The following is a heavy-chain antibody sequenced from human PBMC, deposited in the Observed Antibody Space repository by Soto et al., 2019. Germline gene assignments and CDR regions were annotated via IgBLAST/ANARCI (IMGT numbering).Heavy chain of an antibody. Sequence: QVQLVESGGGVVQPGRSLRLSCAASGFTFSTFGMHWVRQAPGKGLEWGAFISYDGYTKCSADSVKGRFAISRDNSKNALYLQMRTLRGEDTAVYFCAKVGGVPRATFYYYGMDVWGRGTTVTVSS. V-gene: IGHV3-30*18. J-gene: IGHJ6*02. CDR2: ISYDGYTK. CDR1: GFTFSTFG. CDR3: AKVGGVPRATFYYYGMDV. D-gene: IGHD3-10*01.